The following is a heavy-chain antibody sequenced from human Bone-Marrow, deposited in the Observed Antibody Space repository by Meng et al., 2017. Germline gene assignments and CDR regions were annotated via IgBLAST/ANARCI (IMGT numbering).Heavy chain of an antibody. CDR3: ARGGSCSSSSCDLDY. J-gene: IGHJ4*02. CDR1: GASISSGNW. CDR2: IYHSGST. Sequence: QVQVQESGPGLVKPSETLSLTCVVSGASISSGNWWNWVRQPPGKGLEWIGDIYHSGSTNYNPSLKSRVTISVDKSKNQFSLKLSSVTAADTAMYYCARGGSCSSSSCDLDYWGQGILVTVSS. V-gene: IGHV4-4*02. D-gene: IGHD2-2*01.